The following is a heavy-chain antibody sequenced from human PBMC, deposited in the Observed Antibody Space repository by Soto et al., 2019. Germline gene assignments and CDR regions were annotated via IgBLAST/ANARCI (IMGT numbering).Heavy chain of an antibody. J-gene: IGHJ6*02. D-gene: IGHD2-21*02. Sequence: GGSLRLSCAASGFTFSSYAMHWVRQAPGKGLEWVAVISYDGSNKYYADSVKGRFTISRDNSKNTLYLQMNSLRAEDTAVYYCARDYVVVVPARSGYYGMDVWGQGTTVTVSS. CDR1: GFTFSSYA. CDR2: ISYDGSNK. V-gene: IGHV3-30-3*01. CDR3: ARDYVVVVPARSGYYGMDV.